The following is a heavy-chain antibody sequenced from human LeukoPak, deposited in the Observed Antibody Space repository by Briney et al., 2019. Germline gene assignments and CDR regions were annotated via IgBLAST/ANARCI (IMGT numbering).Heavy chain of an antibody. J-gene: IGHJ6*03. CDR1: GYIFTNYD. Sequence: ASVKVSCKASGYIFTNYDITWVRQAPGQGLERMGWISGYNGNTNYAQKLQGRVTMTTDTSTSIAYMELRSLRSDDTAVYYCARVWTGQWPPHYYYMDVWGKGTTVTISS. CDR3: ARVWTGQWPPHYYYMDV. V-gene: IGHV1-18*01. D-gene: IGHD6-19*01. CDR2: ISGYNGNT.